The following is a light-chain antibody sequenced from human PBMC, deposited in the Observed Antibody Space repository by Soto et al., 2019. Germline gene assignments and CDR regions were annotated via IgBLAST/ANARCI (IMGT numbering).Light chain of an antibody. V-gene: IGKV3-15*01. Sequence: EIVMTQSPATLSVSPGERATLSCSASQSVSSNLAWYQQKPGQAPRLLIYGASTRATGIPARFSGSGSGTEFTLTISSLQSEDFAVYLCQQYNDWPTWTFGQGTKVDIK. CDR3: QQYNDWPTWT. CDR1: QSVSSN. J-gene: IGKJ1*01. CDR2: GAS.